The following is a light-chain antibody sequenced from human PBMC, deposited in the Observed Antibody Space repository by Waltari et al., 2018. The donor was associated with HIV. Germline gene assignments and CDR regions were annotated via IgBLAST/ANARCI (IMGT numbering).Light chain of an antibody. CDR1: NDVGTFTY. V-gene: IGLV2-14*03. J-gene: IGLJ2*01. Sequence: QSALTQPASVSGSPGQSITISCSNDVGTFTYVSWYQQHPGKAPKVIIYDANNRPSGVSNRFSGSKSGMTASLTISGLRIEDEADYYCSSYTGHIALFGGGTKLTVL. CDR2: DAN. CDR3: SSYTGHIAL.